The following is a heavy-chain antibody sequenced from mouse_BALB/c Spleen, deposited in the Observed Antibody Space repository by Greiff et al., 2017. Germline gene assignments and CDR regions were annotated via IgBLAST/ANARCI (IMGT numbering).Heavy chain of an antibody. D-gene: IGHD3-1*01. CDR3: TRSGGY. CDR1: GYTFTSYY. V-gene: IGHV1S81*02. Sequence: QVHVKQSGAELVKPGASVKLSCKASGYTFTSYYMYWVKQRPGQGLEWIGEINPSNGGTNFNEKFKSKATLTVDKSSSTAYMQLSSLTSEDSAVYYCTRSGGYWGQGTTLTVSS. CDR2: INPSNGGT. J-gene: IGHJ2*01.